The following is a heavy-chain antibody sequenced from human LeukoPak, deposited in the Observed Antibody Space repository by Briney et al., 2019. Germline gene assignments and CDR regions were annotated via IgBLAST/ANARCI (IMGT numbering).Heavy chain of an antibody. J-gene: IGHJ3*02. CDR2: IYYSGST. CDR1: GGSISSYY. V-gene: IGHV4-59*01. CDR3: ARVLRITMIGEAFDI. D-gene: IGHD3-22*01. Sequence: SETLSLTCTVSGGSISSYYWSWIRQPPGKGLEWIGYIYYSGSTNHNPSLKSRVTISVDTSKNQFSLKLSSVTAADTAVYYCARVLRITMIGEAFDIWGQGTMVTVSS.